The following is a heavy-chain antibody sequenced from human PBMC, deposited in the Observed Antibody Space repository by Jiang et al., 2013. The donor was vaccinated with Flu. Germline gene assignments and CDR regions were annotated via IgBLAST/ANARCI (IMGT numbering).Heavy chain of an antibody. CDR2: TYYRSKWYN. V-gene: IGHV6-1*01. D-gene: IGHD3-22*01. Sequence: QTLSLTCAISGDSVSSHSAAWTWIRQSPSRGLEWLGRTYYRSKWYNDYAVSVKSRITINADTSKNQFSLHLNSVTLEDTAVYYCARVSGYYYYYYYGLDFWGKGTTVTVSS. CDR3: ARVSGYYYYYYYGLDF. CDR1: GDSVSSHSAA. J-gene: IGHJ6*04.